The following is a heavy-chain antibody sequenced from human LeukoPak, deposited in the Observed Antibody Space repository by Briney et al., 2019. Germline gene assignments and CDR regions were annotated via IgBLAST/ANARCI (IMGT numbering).Heavy chain of an antibody. J-gene: IGHJ4*02. CDR1: GGTFSINA. CDR3: ARTSSGFMSY. D-gene: IGHD6-19*01. CDR2: IIPIFGTA. Sequence: SVKLSCTASGGTFSINAISWVRQPPGQGLGWMGGIIPIFGTANYAQKFQGRVTITADESTSTAYMELSSLRPEDTAVYYCARTSSGFMSYWGQGTLVTVSS. V-gene: IGHV1-69*13.